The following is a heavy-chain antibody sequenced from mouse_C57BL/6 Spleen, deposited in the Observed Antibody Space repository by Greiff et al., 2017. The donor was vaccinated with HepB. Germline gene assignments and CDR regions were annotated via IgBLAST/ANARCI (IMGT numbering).Heavy chain of an antibody. V-gene: IGHV1-81*01. Sequence: VQLQQSGAELARPGASVKLSCKASGYTFTSYGISWVKQRTGQGLEWIGEIYPRSGNTYYNEKFKGKATLTADISSSTAYMELRSLTSEDSAVYFCARWTTVVATRYFDYWGQGTTLTVSS. CDR3: ARWTTVVATRYFDY. CDR1: GYTFTSYG. D-gene: IGHD1-1*01. J-gene: IGHJ2*01. CDR2: IYPRSGNT.